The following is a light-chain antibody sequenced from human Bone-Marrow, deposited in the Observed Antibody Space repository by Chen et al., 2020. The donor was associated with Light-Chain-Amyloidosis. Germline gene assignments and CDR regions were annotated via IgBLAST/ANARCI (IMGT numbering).Light chain of an antibody. Sequence: SYVLTQPSSVSVAPGQTAKIACGGNNIGSTSVHWYQQTPGQAPLLVVYDDSDRPSGSPARLSGSNSGNTATLTISRVEAGDEEDYYCQVWDRSSDRPVFGGGTKLTVL. CDR2: DDS. CDR3: QVWDRSSDRPV. CDR1: NIGSTS. V-gene: IGLV3-21*02. J-gene: IGLJ3*02.